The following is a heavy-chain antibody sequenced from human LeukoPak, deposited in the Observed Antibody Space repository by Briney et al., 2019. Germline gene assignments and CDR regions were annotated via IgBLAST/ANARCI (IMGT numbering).Heavy chain of an antibody. J-gene: IGHJ3*02. CDR1: GGSFSGYY. D-gene: IGHD2-15*01. CDR2: INHSGST. Sequence: SETLSLTCAVYGGSFSGYYWSWIRQPPGKGLKWIGEINHSGSTNYNPSLKSRVTISVDTSKNQFSLKLSSVTAADTAVYYCARQPDIVVVVAATGAFDIWGQGTMVTVSS. V-gene: IGHV4-34*01. CDR3: ARQPDIVVVVAATGAFDI.